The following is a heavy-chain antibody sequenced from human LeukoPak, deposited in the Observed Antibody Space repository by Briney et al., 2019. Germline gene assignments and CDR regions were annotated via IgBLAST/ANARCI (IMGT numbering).Heavy chain of an antibody. Sequence: PSETLFLTCTVSGGSLSNYYWSWIRQPPGKGLEWIGYIFYSGGTNYNPSLKSRVTISLDTPKNQFSLKLSSVTAADTAVYYCARASITMVRGISANCFDPWGQGTLVTVSS. V-gene: IGHV4-59*01. CDR2: IFYSGGT. D-gene: IGHD3-10*01. CDR3: ARASITMVRGISANCFDP. J-gene: IGHJ5*02. CDR1: GGSLSNYY.